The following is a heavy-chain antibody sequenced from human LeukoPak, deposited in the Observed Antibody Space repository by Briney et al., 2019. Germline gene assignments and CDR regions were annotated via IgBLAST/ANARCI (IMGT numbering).Heavy chain of an antibody. CDR2: IKQDGSEK. CDR1: GFTFSSYW. Sequence: GGSLRLSCAASGFTFSSYWMSWVRQAPGKGLEWVANIKQDGSEKYYVDSVKGRFTISRDNAKNSLYLQMNSLRAEDTAVYYCARPRGYRSGGSCRYYFDYWGQGTLVTVSS. CDR3: ARPRGYRSGGSCRYYFDY. J-gene: IGHJ4*02. V-gene: IGHV3-7*01. D-gene: IGHD2-15*01.